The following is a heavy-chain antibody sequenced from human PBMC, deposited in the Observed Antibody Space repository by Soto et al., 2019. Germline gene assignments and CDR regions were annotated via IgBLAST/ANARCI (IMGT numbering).Heavy chain of an antibody. J-gene: IGHJ4*02. CDR1: GYTFTSYA. D-gene: IGHD1-20*01. CDR2: INAGNGNT. Sequence: ASLKVSCKASGYTFTSYAMHWVRQAPGQRLEWMGWINAGNGNTKYSQKFQGRVTITRDTSASTAYVELSSLRSEDTAVYYCARVANWNDDFDYWGQGTLVTVSS. CDR3: ARVANWNDDFDY. V-gene: IGHV1-3*01.